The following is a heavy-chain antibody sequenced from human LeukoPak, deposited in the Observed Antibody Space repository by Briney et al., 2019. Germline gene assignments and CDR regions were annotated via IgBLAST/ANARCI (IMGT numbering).Heavy chain of an antibody. Sequence: SQTLSLTCAISGDSVSDNRATWNWIRQSPSRGLEWLGRTYYRSMWYRDSKWYYDYALSVKSRMTINADTSKNQFYLQLNSVTPEYTSVYNCARVEGVGSRSAEYFQHWGQGTLVTV. D-gene: IGHD2-8*01. J-gene: IGHJ1*01. CDR3: ARVEGVGSRSAEYFQH. V-gene: IGHV6-1*01. CDR2: TYYRSMWYRDSKWYY. CDR1: GDSVSDNRAT.